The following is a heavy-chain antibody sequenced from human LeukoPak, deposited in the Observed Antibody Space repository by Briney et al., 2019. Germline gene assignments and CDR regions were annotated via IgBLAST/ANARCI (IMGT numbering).Heavy chain of an antibody. Sequence: GGSLRLSCAASGFTFSDFWMHGVRQAPGKGLVCVSRINSGGTVTKYADSVKGRLTISRDNAKNTLYLQMTSLRAEDTAVYYCAKDDSATATTRRAFDIWGQGTMVTVSS. CDR1: GFTFSDFW. V-gene: IGHV3-74*01. CDR2: INSGGTVT. D-gene: IGHD4-11*01. CDR3: AKDDSATATTRRAFDI. J-gene: IGHJ3*02.